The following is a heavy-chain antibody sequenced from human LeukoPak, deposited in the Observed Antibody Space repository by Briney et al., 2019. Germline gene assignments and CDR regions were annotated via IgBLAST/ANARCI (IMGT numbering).Heavy chain of an antibody. D-gene: IGHD3-10*01. J-gene: IGHJ4*02. CDR2: INHSGST. V-gene: IGHV4-34*01. CDR3: ARVGSGIPFRYFDY. Sequence: SETLSLTCAVYGGSFSGYYWSWIRQPPGKGLEWIGEINHSGSTNYNPSLKSRVTISVDTSKNQFSLKLSSVTAADTAVYYCARVGSGIPFRYFDYWGQGTLVTVS. CDR1: GGSFSGYY.